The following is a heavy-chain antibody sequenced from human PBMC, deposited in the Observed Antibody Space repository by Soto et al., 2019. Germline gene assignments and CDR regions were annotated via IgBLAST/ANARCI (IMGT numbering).Heavy chain of an antibody. J-gene: IGHJ5*02. CDR1: GGSISSGGYY. CDR3: ARMKGYSSSLWFGWFDP. Sequence: SETLCLTCTVSGGSISSGGYYWSWIRQHPGKGLEWIGYIYYSGSTYYNPSLKSRVTISVDTSKNQFSLKLSSVTAADTAVYYCARMKGYSSSLWFGWFDPWGQGTLVTVSS. CDR2: IYYSGST. D-gene: IGHD6-6*01. V-gene: IGHV4-31*03.